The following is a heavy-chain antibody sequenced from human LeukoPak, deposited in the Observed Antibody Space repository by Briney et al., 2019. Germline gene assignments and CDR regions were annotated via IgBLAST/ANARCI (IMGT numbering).Heavy chain of an antibody. CDR3: ARKKGRLLGFGESTNPKSFQH. CDR1: GGSFSGYY. D-gene: IGHD3-10*01. CDR2: INHSGST. J-gene: IGHJ1*01. V-gene: IGHV4-34*01. Sequence: SETLSLTCAVYGGSFSGYYWSWIRQPPGKGLEWIGEINHSGSTNYNPSLKSRVTISVDTSKNQFSLKLSAVTAADTAVYYCARKKGRLLGFGESTNPKSFQHGAQGTLVTVSS.